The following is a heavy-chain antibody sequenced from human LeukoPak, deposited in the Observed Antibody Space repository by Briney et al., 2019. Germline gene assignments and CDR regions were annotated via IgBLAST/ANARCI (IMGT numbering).Heavy chain of an antibody. CDR2: IRYDGSNK. D-gene: IGHD2-2*01. V-gene: IGHV3-30*02. Sequence: GGSLRLSCAASRFTFSNYVMHWVRQAPGKGLEWVAFIRYDGSNKYYADSVKGRFTISRDKSKNTLYLQMNSLRAEDTAVYYCAKVVVPAAANYYYYMDVWGKGTTVTISS. CDR3: AKVVVPAAANYYYYMDV. CDR1: RFTFSNYV. J-gene: IGHJ6*03.